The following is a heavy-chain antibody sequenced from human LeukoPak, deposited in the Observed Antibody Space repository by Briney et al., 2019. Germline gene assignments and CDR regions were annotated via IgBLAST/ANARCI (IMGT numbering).Heavy chain of an antibody. D-gene: IGHD3-9*01. Sequence: GGSLRLSCAASGFTSSSYAMHWVRQAPGKGLEWVAVISYDGSNKYYADSVKGRFTISRDNSKNTLYLQMNSLRAEDTAVYYCARDDYDILTGLDYWGQGTLVTVSS. CDR1: GFTSSSYA. J-gene: IGHJ4*02. CDR2: ISYDGSNK. CDR3: ARDDYDILTGLDY. V-gene: IGHV3-30-3*01.